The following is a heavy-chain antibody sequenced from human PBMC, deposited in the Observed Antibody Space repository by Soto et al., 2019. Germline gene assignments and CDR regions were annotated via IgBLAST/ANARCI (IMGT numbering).Heavy chain of an antibody. CDR1: GASIRGGGYY. CDR3: ARVVWFDP. J-gene: IGHJ5*02. V-gene: IGHV4-31*03. CDR2: IYYSGST. Sequence: SETLSLTCTVSGASIRGGGYYWSWIRQHPGKGLEWIGYIYYSGSTYYNPSLKSRVTISVDTSKNQFSLKLSSVTAADTAVYYCARVVWFDPWGQGTLVTVSS.